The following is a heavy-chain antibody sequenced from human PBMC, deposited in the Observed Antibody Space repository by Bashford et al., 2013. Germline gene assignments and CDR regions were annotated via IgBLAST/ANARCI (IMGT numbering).Heavy chain of an antibody. CDR3: ARRVTGITYDY. CDR1: GDSFSGYY. CDR2: IYYSGST. V-gene: IGHV4-59*08. D-gene: IGHD1/OR15-1a*01. Sequence: SETLSLTCAVYGDSFSGYYWTWIRQPPGKGLEWIGYIYYSGSTTYNPSLKSRVTISVDTSRNQFSLKLISVTAADTAVYYCARRVTGITYDYWGQGTLVTVSS. J-gene: IGHJ4*02.